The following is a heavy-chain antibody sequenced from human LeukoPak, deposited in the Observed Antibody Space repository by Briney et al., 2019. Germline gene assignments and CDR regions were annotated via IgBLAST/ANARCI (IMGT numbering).Heavy chain of an antibody. D-gene: IGHD5-18*01. CDR2: LYYTGDT. CDR1: GGSISPYY. CDR3: ARGRYSYGYDY. J-gene: IGHJ4*02. Sequence: SETLSLTCNVSGGSISPYYWSWIRQVPGKGVEWIGYLYYTGDTNYNPSLKSRVTISVDTSKNQFSLKLSSVTAADTAVYYCARGRYSYGYDYWGQGTLVTVSS. V-gene: IGHV4-59*12.